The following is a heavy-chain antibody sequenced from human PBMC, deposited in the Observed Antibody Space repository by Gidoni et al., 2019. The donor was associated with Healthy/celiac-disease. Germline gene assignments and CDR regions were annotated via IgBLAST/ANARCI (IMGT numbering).Heavy chain of an antibody. CDR3: ASRPATMIPWGWYFDL. CDR1: GGSISSGSYY. Sequence: QVQLQESGPGLVKPSQTLSLTCTVSGGSISSGSYYWSWIRQPAGKGLEWIGRIYTSGSTNYNPSLKSRVTISVDTSKNQFSLKLSSVTAADTAVYYCASRPATMIPWGWYFDLWGRGTLVTVSS. CDR2: IYTSGST. V-gene: IGHV4-61*02. D-gene: IGHD2-2*01. J-gene: IGHJ2*01.